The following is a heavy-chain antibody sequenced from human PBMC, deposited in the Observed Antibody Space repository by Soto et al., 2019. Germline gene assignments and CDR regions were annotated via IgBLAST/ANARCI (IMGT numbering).Heavy chain of an antibody. Sequence: SETLSLTCTVSGGSISSYYWSWIRQPPGKGLEWIGYIYYSGSTNYNPSLKSRVTISVDTSKNQFSLKLSSVTAADTAVYYCARGHGVPAAYIWFDPWGQGTLVTVSS. CDR2: IYYSGST. CDR3: ARGHGVPAAYIWFDP. J-gene: IGHJ5*02. V-gene: IGHV4-59*08. CDR1: GGSISSYY. D-gene: IGHD2-2*01.